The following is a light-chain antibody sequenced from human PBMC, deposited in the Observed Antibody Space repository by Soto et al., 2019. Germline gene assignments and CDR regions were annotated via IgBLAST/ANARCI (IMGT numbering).Light chain of an antibody. J-gene: IGKJ1*01. CDR2: GAS. CDR1: QSLSIN. V-gene: IGKV3-15*01. Sequence: IVMTQSPAPLSVSPGEGAALSCRASQSLSINLAWYQRRPGQAPLLLIYGASTRATGIPARFSGSGSGTEFTLTISILQSEDFAVYYCQQYSNCPRTFGQGTKVDIK. CDR3: QQYSNCPRT.